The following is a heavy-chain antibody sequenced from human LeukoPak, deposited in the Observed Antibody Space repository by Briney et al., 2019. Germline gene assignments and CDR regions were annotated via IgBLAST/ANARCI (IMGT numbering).Heavy chain of an antibody. CDR2: IKQDGSDK. Sequence: GGSLRLSCAASGFTFSNYWMSWVRQAPGRGLEWVASIKQDGSDKYYVESVKGRFTISRDNAKDSLYLQMNSLSADDTALYYCARSFTRDGYRYFDYWGQGTLVTVSS. V-gene: IGHV3-7*04. D-gene: IGHD5-24*01. CDR1: GFTFSNYW. CDR3: ARSFTRDGYRYFDY. J-gene: IGHJ4*02.